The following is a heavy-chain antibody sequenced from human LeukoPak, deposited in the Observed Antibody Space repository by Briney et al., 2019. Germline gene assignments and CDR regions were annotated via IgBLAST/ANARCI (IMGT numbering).Heavy chain of an antibody. J-gene: IGHJ5*02. CDR2: ISSSSSYI. D-gene: IGHD1-26*01. V-gene: IGHV3-21*01. CDR1: GFTFSSYS. Sequence: GGSLRLSCAASGFTFSSYSMNWVRQAPGKGLEWVSSISSSSSYIYYADSVKGRFTISRDNAKNSLYLQMNSLRAEDTAVYYCARVSNSGSYLNWFDPWGQGTLVTVSS. CDR3: ARVSNSGSYLNWFDP.